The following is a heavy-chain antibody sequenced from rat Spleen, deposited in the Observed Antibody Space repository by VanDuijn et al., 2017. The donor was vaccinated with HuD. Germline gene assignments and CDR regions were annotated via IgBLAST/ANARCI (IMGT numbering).Heavy chain of an antibody. Sequence: EVQLVESGGGLVQPGRSLKLSCVASGFTFNNYWMTWIRQAPGKGLEWVASITNTGGSTYYPDSVKGRFTISRDNAKSTLYLQMNSLRSEDTATYYCTRDGLQCDYFDYWGQGVMVTVSS. D-gene: IGHD1-1*01. V-gene: IGHV5-31*01. CDR2: ITNTGGST. CDR3: TRDGLQCDYFDY. CDR1: GFTFNNYW. J-gene: IGHJ2*01.